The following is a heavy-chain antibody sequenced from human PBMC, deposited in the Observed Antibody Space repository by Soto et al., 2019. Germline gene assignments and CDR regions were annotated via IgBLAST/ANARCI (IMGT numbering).Heavy chain of an antibody. D-gene: IGHD1-1*01. CDR2: IYYSANT. J-gene: IGHJ3*01. CDR1: TNSLSDSASY. Sequence: QLQLQESGPGLVKASETLSLTCSVSTNSLSDSASYWGWIRQPPGKGLEWIGTIYYSANTYHNPSLKSRVTLSLDKPKKQFSLRLMSVTVADTGVYYCAATSGTTSAFDGWGPGTTVAASS. CDR3: AATSGTTSAFDG. V-gene: IGHV4-39*01.